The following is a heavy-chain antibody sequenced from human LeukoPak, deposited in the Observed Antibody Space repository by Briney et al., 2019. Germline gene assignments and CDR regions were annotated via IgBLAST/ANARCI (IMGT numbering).Heavy chain of an antibody. Sequence: GGSLRLSCAASGFTFSTYGMNWVRQAPGKGLVWVSRIRSDGSSTTYADSVKGRFTISRDNTKNTLYLQMNSLRADDTAVYYCARDDYNRHWGQGTLVTVSS. D-gene: IGHD4-11*01. CDR1: GFTFSTYG. J-gene: IGHJ4*02. CDR2: IRSDGSST. CDR3: ARDDYNRH. V-gene: IGHV3-74*01.